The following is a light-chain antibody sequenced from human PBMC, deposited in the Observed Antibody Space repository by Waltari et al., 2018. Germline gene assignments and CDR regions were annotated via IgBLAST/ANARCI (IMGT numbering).Light chain of an antibody. CDR1: TGAVTSGQF. CDR2: DTS. CDR3: SVSYSGHVI. Sequence: QVVVTQEPSLTESPGGTVTLTCGSSTGAVTSGQFPYWFLQKPGQAPRTLVYDTSNKHSWTPARFSGSLLGGKAALTLSGAQPEDEAEYYCSVSYSGHVIFGGGTKLTVL. J-gene: IGLJ2*01. V-gene: IGLV7-46*01.